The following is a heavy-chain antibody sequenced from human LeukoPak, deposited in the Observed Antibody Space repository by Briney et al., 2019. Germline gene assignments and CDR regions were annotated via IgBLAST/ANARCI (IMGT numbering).Heavy chain of an antibody. CDR3: TRIYYYGSGSYNPPGRAFDI. CDR2: IRSRPYGGTA. V-gene: IGHV3-49*03. Sequence: GGSLRLSCSASGFTFGDYAMSWLRQAPGKGLEWVGVIRSRPYGGTANYAASVEGRFTISRDDPKNIAYLQMSGLKTEDTAVYYCTRIYYYGSGSYNPPGRAFDIWGHGTVVTVSS. D-gene: IGHD3-10*01. J-gene: IGHJ3*02. CDR1: GFTFGDYA.